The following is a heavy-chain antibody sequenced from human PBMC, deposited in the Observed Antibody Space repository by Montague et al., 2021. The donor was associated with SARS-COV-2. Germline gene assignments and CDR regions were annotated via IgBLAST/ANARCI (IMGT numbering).Heavy chain of an antibody. J-gene: IGHJ5*02. Sequence: TLSLTCTVSGRSLNSGGYYWTWIRQHPGKGLEWIGYLYHSGGTFSNPSLKSRVTMSIDMSKNQFSLNLISVTATDTALYYCARNGHSNYNCIDPWGPGTLVTVSS. D-gene: IGHD1-1*01. CDR3: ARNGHSNYNCIDP. V-gene: IGHV4-31*03. CDR2: LYHSGGT. CDR1: GRSLNSGGYY.